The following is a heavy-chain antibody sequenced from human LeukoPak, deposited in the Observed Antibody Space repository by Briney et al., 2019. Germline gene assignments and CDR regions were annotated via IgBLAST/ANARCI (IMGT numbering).Heavy chain of an antibody. Sequence: GASVKVSCKASGGTFSSYAISWVRQAPGQGLEWMGGIIPIFGTANYAQKFQGRVTITADESTITAYMELSSLRSEDTAVYYCARILVGGWGDFDYWGQGTLVTVSS. D-gene: IGHD6-19*01. CDR1: GGTFSSYA. V-gene: IGHV1-69*13. CDR3: ARILVGGWGDFDY. J-gene: IGHJ4*02. CDR2: IIPIFGTA.